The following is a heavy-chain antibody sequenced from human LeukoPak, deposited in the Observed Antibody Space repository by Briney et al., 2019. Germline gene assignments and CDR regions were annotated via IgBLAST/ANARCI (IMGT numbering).Heavy chain of an antibody. D-gene: IGHD6-13*01. Sequence: PGGSLRLSCAAPGFTFSSYAMHWVRQAPGKGLEWVTVISYDGINKYYPDSVKGRFTISRDNSKNTVYLQMNSLRGEDTAVYYCARVYYSNSYDYWYFDLWGRGTLVTVSS. CDR3: ARVYYSNSYDYWYFDL. V-gene: IGHV3-30*04. CDR1: GFTFSSYA. J-gene: IGHJ2*01. CDR2: ISYDGINK.